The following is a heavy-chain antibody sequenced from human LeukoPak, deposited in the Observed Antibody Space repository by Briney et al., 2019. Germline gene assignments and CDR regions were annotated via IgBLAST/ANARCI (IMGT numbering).Heavy chain of an antibody. Sequence: HLGGSLRLSCAASGNYWMHWVRQVPGKGLVWVSHINSDGSWTSYADSVKGRFTISKDNAKNTVYLQMNSLRAEDTADYYCVSFYETYWGRGTLVTVSS. V-gene: IGHV3-74*01. J-gene: IGHJ4*02. CDR2: INSDGSWT. CDR1: GNYW. CDR3: VSFYETY. D-gene: IGHD2/OR15-2a*01.